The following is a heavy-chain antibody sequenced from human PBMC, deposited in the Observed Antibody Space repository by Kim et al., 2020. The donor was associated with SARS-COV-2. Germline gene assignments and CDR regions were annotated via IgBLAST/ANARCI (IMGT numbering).Heavy chain of an antibody. D-gene: IGHD3-10*01. CDR2: INAGNGNT. CDR3: ARDRGSGSYWGYFDY. V-gene: IGHV1-3*01. Sequence: ASVKVSCKASGYTFTSYAMHWVRQAPGQRLEWMGWINAGNGNTKYSQKFQGRVTITRDTSASTAYMELSSLRSEDTAVYYCARDRGSGSYWGYFDYWGQGTLVTVSS. CDR1: GYTFTSYA. J-gene: IGHJ4*02.